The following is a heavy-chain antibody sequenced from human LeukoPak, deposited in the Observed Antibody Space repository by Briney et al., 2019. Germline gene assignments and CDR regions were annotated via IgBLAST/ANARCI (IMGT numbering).Heavy chain of an antibody. J-gene: IGHJ6*03. CDR3: ARDPSTSFLSRGYYSYHMDV. V-gene: IGHV1-2*02. CDR2: INPNSGGT. Sequence: ASVKVSCKAFEYTFTGYHIHWIRRAPGQGLEWMGWINPNSGGTKYAHKFQGRVTMTRDTSISTVYMELTTLRSDDTAVYYCARDPSTSFLSRGYYSYHMDVWGKGTTVTVSS. CDR1: EYTFTGYH. D-gene: IGHD6-6*01.